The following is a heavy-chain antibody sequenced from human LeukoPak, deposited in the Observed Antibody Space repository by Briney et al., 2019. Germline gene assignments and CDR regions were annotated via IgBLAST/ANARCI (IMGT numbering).Heavy chain of an antibody. Sequence: VASVKVSYKASGYTFTDYYIHWVRQAPGQGLEWMGRINPKSGGTNYAQKFQGRVTMTRDTSIATAYMELNNLRSDDTAAFYCARSWTKTNYHYMDVWAKGTTVTVS. J-gene: IGHJ6*03. CDR2: INPKSGGT. D-gene: IGHD1-14*01. CDR1: GYTFTDYY. CDR3: ARSWTKTNYHYMDV. V-gene: IGHV1-2*06.